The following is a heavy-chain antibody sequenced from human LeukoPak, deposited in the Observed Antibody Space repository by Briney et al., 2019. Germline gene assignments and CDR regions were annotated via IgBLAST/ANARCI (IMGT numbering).Heavy chain of an antibody. Sequence: SETLSLTCTVSGGSVSSNDYYWGWIRQPPGKGLEWIGSIYHSGSTYYNPSLKSRVTISVDTSKNQFSLKLSSVTAADTAVYYCARDAGRAYNWFDPWGQGTLVTVSS. CDR2: IYHSGST. CDR1: GGSVSSNDYY. J-gene: IGHJ5*02. CDR3: ARDAGRAYNWFDP. V-gene: IGHV4-39*07. D-gene: IGHD1-26*01.